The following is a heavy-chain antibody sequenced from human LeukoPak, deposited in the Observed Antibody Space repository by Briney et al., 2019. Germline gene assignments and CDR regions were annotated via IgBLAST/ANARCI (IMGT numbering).Heavy chain of an antibody. J-gene: IGHJ4*02. CDR1: GFSLSTSGMC. D-gene: IGHD3-22*01. Sequence: SGPTLVTPTQTVTLTCTFSGFSLSTSGMCVSWIRQPPGKALEWLARIDWDDDKYYSTSLKARLTISKDTSKNRAVLTMTNMDPVDTATYYCARTDSSGYYYSFDYWGQGTLVTVSS. CDR3: ARTDSSGYYYSFDY. CDR2: IDWDDDK. V-gene: IGHV2-70*11.